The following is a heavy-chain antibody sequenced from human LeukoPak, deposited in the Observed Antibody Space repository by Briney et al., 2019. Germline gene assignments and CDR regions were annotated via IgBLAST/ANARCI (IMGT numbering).Heavy chain of an antibody. CDR1: GFTFSSYA. V-gene: IGHV3-23*01. D-gene: IGHD5-18*01. CDR3: AGRVTGYSSGYVY. CDR2: ISGSAHKI. Sequence: GGSLRLSCAASGFTFSSYAMSWVRQAPGKGLDWVSVISGSAHKIRYADSVKGRFTISRDNSENIVYLQMNNLRAEDTAVYYCAGRVTGYSSGYVYWGQGTLVTVSS. J-gene: IGHJ4*02.